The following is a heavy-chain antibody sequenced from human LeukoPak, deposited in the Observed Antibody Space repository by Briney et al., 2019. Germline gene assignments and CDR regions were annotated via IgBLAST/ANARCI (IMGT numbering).Heavy chain of an antibody. D-gene: IGHD6-19*01. CDR3: ATNGPGIAVAGYVDY. V-gene: IGHV3-30-3*01. CDR2: ISYDGSND. Sequence: GGSLRLSCAASGFTFSGYAMHWVRQAPGKGLEWVAVISYDGSNDYYADSVKDRFTISRDNSKNTLYLQMNSLRAEDTAVYYCATNGPGIAVAGYVDYWGQGTLVTVSS. CDR1: GFTFSGYA. J-gene: IGHJ4*02.